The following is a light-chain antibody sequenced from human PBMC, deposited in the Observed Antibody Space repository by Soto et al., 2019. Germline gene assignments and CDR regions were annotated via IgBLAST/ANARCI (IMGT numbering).Light chain of an antibody. CDR2: DAS. J-gene: IGKJ1*01. V-gene: IGKV1-5*01. CDR1: QSIVRW. Sequence: DIQMTQSPSTLSASVGDRVTITCRASQSIVRWWAWYQQKPGKAPKLLIYDASSLESGVPSRFSGSGSGTEFTLTISSLQPDDFATYYCQQYNSYSRTFGQGTKVEIK. CDR3: QQYNSYSRT.